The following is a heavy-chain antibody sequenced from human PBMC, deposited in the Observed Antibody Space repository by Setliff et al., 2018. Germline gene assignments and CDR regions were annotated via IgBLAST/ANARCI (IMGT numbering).Heavy chain of an antibody. V-gene: IGHV4-39*01. CDR1: GASISSGTYY. Sequence: PSETLSLTCTVSGASISSGTYYWGWIRQPPGKGLEWIGRIHYLGTTYSNASLASRLTMSVDTSKNQFSLRLTSVTAADTAVYYCARTGTYRYFDHWGQGTLVTAPQ. D-gene: IGHD1-1*01. CDR3: ARTGTYRYFDH. CDR2: IHYLGTT. J-gene: IGHJ4*02.